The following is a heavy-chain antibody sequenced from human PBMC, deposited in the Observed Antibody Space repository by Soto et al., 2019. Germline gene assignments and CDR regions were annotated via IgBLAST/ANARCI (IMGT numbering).Heavy chain of an antibody. D-gene: IGHD1-1*01. CDR2: IYATGTT. CDR1: GASISGYY. V-gene: IGHV4-4*07. CDR3: VRDGTKTLRDWFDP. Sequence: SETLSLTCTVSGASISGYYWSWIRKSAGKGLEWTGRIYATGTTDYNPSLKSRVMMSVDTSKKQFSLKLRSVTAADTAVYYCVRDGTKTLRDWFDPWGQGISVTVSS. J-gene: IGHJ5*02.